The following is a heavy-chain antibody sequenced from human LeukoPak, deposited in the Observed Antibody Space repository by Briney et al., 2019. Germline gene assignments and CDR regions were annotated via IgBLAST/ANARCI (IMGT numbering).Heavy chain of an antibody. CDR1: GGSIISSNYY. J-gene: IGHJ5*02. CDR3: ARLWFGNGRTFDP. V-gene: IGHV4-39*01. Sequence: SETLSLTCTVSGGSIISSNYYWAWIRQPPGKELEWLATVYNSGTTYYTPSLKSRATISVDTSKGQFSLKLDSVTAADTALYYCARLWFGNGRTFDPWGQGTLVTVSS. D-gene: IGHD3-10*01. CDR2: VYNSGTT.